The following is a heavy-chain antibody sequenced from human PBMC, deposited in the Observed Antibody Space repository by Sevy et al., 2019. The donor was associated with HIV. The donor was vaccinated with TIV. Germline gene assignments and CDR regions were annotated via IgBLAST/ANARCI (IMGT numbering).Heavy chain of an antibody. J-gene: IGHJ2*01. CDR1: GFIFSGYN. CDR3: ARAVEDYSDSSAWDWYFDL. CDR2: IFSGGNT. D-gene: IGHD3-22*01. Sequence: GGSLRLSCAASGFIFSGYNMHWVRQAPGKGLEWVSGIFSGGNTHFADSVKGRFTISRDNSKNTLSLQMNSLSAEDTAVYYCARAVEDYSDSSAWDWYFDLWGRGTLVTVSS. V-gene: IGHV3-66*01.